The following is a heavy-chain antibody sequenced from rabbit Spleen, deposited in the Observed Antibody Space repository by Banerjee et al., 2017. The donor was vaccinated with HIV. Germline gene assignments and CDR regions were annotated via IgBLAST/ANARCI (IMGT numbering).Heavy chain of an antibody. D-gene: IGHD1-1*01. Sequence: QEQLVESGGGLVQPEGSLTLTCKASGFSFSDRDVMCWVRQAPGKGLEWIACINAVTGKPVYATWAKGRFTISRTSSTTVTLQMTSLTAADTATYFCARDLVAVIGWNFNLWGPGTLVTVS. CDR1: GFSFSDRDV. CDR2: INAVTGKP. J-gene: IGHJ4*01. CDR3: ARDLVAVIGWNFNL. V-gene: IGHV1S45*01.